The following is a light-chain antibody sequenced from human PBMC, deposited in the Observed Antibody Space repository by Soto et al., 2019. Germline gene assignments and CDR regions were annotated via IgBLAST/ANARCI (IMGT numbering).Light chain of an antibody. V-gene: IGLV2-23*01. CDR2: EDN. J-gene: IGLJ1*01. CDR1: SSDVGSYNL. Sequence: QSVLTQPASVSGSPGQSITISCTGTSSDVGSYNLVTWYQQHPGKAPKLMIYEDNKRPSGVSHRFSGSKSGNTASLTISGLQAEDETDYYCSSYAGSGTYVFGTGTKLTVL. CDR3: SSYAGSGTYV.